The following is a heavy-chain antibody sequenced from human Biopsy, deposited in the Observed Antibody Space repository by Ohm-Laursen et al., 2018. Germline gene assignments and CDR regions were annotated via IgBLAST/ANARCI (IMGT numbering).Heavy chain of an antibody. CDR2: FDREERKT. V-gene: IGHV1-24*01. Sequence: GASVKVSCKVSGYTLTELSIHWVRQTGGKGLEWMGGFDREERKTVYAEKFQGRVTMTEDTSTDTVYMEVTSLRSEDTAVYYCARGVTIFAELITRIDYWGQGTLVTVSS. CDR1: GYTLTELS. CDR3: ARGVTIFAELITRIDY. D-gene: IGHD3-3*01. J-gene: IGHJ4*02.